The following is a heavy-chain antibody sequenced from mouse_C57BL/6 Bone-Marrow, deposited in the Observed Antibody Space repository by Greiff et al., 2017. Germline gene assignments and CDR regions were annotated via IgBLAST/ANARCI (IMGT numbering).Heavy chain of an antibody. CDR2: IYPRSGNT. J-gene: IGHJ4*01. Sequence: QVQLQQSGAELARPGASVKLSCKASGYTFTSYGISWVKQRTGQGLEWIGEIYPRSGNTYYNEKFKGKATLTADKSSSTAYMELRSLTSEDSAVYFCARSRATVVEDAMDYWSQGTSVTVSS. D-gene: IGHD1-1*01. V-gene: IGHV1-81*01. CDR3: ARSRATVVEDAMDY. CDR1: GYTFTSYG.